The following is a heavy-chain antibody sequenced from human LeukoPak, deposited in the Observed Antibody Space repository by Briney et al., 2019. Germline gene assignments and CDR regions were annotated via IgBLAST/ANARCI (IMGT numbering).Heavy chain of an antibody. V-gene: IGHV3-33*06. D-gene: IGHD3-3*01. Sequence: PGGSLRLSCEASGFTFSHYGMHWVRQAPGKGLEWVADIWRDATNQYYADSVKGRFTISRDNFKNTVSLQMNSLRAEDTAVYYCAKGFYDFWSGYYTPFDYWGQGTLVTVSS. CDR2: IWRDATNQ. CDR1: GFTFSHYG. J-gene: IGHJ4*02. CDR3: AKGFYDFWSGYYTPFDY.